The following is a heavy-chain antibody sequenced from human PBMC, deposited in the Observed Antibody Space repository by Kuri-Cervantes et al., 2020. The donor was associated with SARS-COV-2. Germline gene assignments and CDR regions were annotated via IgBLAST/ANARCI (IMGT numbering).Heavy chain of an antibody. CDR3: AKDLGRPNWFDP. CDR2: ISGSGGST. Sequence: GESLKISCAASGFTFSSYAMSWVRQAPGKGLEWVSAISGSGGSTYYADSVKGRITISRDNSKNTLYLQMNSLRAEDTAVYYCAKDLGRPNWFDPWGQGTLVTVSS. CDR1: GFTFSSYA. J-gene: IGHJ5*02. V-gene: IGHV3-23*01.